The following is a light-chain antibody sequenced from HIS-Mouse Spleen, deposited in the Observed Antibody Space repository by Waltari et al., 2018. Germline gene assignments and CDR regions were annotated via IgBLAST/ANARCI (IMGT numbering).Light chain of an antibody. CDR3: QQSYSTPRT. CDR1: QSISSY. V-gene: IGKV1-39*01. Sequence: IWMTQSPSLLSASTGDRVTISCRMSQSISSYLNWYQQKPGKAPKLLIYAASSLQSGVPSRFSGSGSGTDFTLTISSLQPEDFATYYCQQSYSTPRTFGGGTKVEIK. CDR2: AAS. J-gene: IGKJ4*01.